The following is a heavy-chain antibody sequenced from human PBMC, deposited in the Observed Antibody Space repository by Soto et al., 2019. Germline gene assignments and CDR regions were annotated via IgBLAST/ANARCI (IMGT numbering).Heavy chain of an antibody. J-gene: IGHJ3*02. V-gene: IGHV4-59*01. CDR1: GGSISSYY. D-gene: IGHD3-16*01. CDR3: ARVRGAVLFDAFDI. CDR2: IYDSGST. Sequence: SETLSLTCTVSGGSISSYYWSWIRQPPGKGLEWIGYIYDSGSTNYNPSLKSRVTISVDTSKNQFSLKLSSVTAVDTAVYYCARVRGAVLFDAFDIWGQGTMVTVSS.